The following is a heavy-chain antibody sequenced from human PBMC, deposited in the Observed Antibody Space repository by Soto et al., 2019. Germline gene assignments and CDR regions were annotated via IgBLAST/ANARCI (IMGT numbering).Heavy chain of an antibody. V-gene: IGHV3-23*01. CDR1: GFTFSTYA. D-gene: IGHD4-17*01. CDR3: AKEGPYDHGDYRVHYYGVDV. J-gene: IGHJ6*02. CDR2: SSASGADT. Sequence: PGGSLRLSCAASGFTFSTYAMTWVRQAPGRGLEWVSGSSASGADTYYADSVKGRFTVSRDNSKNTLYLQMNSLRADDTAIYYCAKEGPYDHGDYRVHYYGVDVRGRGTTVTVSS.